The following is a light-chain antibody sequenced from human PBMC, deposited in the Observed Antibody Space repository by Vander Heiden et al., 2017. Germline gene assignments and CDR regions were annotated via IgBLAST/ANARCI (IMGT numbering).Light chain of an antibody. CDR3: QQYNSYST. Sequence: DIQMTQSPSTLSASVGARVTITCRASQSSSSWLAWYQQKPEEATKLLIYDASSLESGVPSRFSGSGSGTEFTLTISRLHPDDFATYYCQQYNSYSTFGQGTKLEIK. V-gene: IGKV1-5*01. CDR2: DAS. J-gene: IGKJ2*01. CDR1: QSSSSW.